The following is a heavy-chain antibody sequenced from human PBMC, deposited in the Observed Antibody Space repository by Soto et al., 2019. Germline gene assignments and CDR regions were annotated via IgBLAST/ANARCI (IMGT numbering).Heavy chain of an antibody. V-gene: IGHV3-15*01. CDR2: IKSKTDGGTT. CDR3: TTDPYQLLSEGFRFMFNYTAPTEIYTLSLLASLTIWS. CDR1: GFTFSNAW. J-gene: IGHJ6*01. Sequence: GGSLRLSCAASGFTFSNAWMSWVRQAPGKGLEWVGRIKSKTDGGTTDYAAPVKGRFTISRDDSKNTLYLQMNSLKTEDTAVYYCTTDPYQLLSEGFRFMFNYTAPTEIYTLSLLASLTIWSWG. D-gene: IGHD2-2*01.